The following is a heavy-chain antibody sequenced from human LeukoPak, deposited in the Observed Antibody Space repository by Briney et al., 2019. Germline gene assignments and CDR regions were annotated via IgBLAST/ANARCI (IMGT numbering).Heavy chain of an antibody. CDR2: IQHDGSDK. CDR3: AKGGSDYDDHGYSFDY. V-gene: IGHV3-30*02. CDR1: GFTFSGSA. Sequence: GGSLRLSCAASGFTFSGSAMHWVRQAPGKGLEWMAFIQHDGSDKYYADSVKGRFTISRDNLKNTLYLQMNSLRAEDTAVYYCAKGGSDYDDHGYSFDYWGQGALVTVSS. J-gene: IGHJ4*02. D-gene: IGHD1-26*01.